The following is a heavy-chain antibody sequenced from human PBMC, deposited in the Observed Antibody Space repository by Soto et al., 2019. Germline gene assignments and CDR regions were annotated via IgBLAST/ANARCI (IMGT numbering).Heavy chain of an antibody. D-gene: IGHD6-19*01. CDR2: INVGDGNT. CDR1: GDTFTRYA. Sequence: QVQLVQSGAEVQKPGASVTVSCKASGDTFTRYAVHWVRQSPGQRLEWMGWINVGDGNTKYSQKFQGRVTITRDTSASTAYLELSSLTSDDTDLYYCAREGAVAANPNVDHWSQGTLVPVSS. J-gene: IGHJ4*02. CDR3: AREGAVAANPNVDH. V-gene: IGHV1-3*01.